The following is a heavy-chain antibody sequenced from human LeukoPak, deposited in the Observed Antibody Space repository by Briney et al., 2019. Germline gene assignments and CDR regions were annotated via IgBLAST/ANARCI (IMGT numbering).Heavy chain of an antibody. Sequence: GGSLRLSCAASGITLSSYDMHWVRQAPGKGLEWVSYISSTSSNRYYADSVKGRFTISRDNAKNSLYLHMNSLRDEDTAVYYCARADRDGNKRFLDWGQGTLVTVSS. J-gene: IGHJ4*02. CDR1: GITLSSYD. CDR3: ARADRDGNKRFLD. CDR2: ISSTSSNR. V-gene: IGHV3-48*02. D-gene: IGHD5-24*01.